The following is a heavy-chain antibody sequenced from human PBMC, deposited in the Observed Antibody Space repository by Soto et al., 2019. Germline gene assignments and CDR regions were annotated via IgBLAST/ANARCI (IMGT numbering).Heavy chain of an antibody. J-gene: IGHJ4*02. CDR2: IYHSGST. D-gene: IGHD1-26*01. V-gene: IGHV4-38-2*02. CDR3: ARDFDSLGSYS. Sequence: PSETLSLTCAVSGYSISSGYYWGWIRQPPGKGLEWIGSIYHSGSTYYNPSLKSRVTISVDTSKNRFSLKLSSVTAADTAVYYCARDFDSLGSYSWGQGTLVTVS. CDR1: GYSISSGYY.